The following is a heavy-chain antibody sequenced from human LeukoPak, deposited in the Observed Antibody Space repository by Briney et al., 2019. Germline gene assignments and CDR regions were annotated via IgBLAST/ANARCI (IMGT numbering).Heavy chain of an antibody. CDR1: GFTFSSYW. CDR2: INQDGREK. J-gene: IGHJ4*02. V-gene: IGHV3-7*01. Sequence: GGSLRLSCAVSGFTFSSYWMTWVRQAPGKGLQWVANINQDGREKYYMGSMKGRLNISRDNTENSVFLQLTSLRPEDTRIYFCAKGRDYGDYWGQGTLVAVSS. CDR3: AKGRDYGDY.